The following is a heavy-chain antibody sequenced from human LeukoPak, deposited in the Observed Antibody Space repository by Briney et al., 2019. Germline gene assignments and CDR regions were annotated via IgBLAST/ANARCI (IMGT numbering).Heavy chain of an antibody. CDR1: GFTVSSNY. Sequence: GGSLRLSCAASGFTVSSNYMSWVRQAPGKGLEWVSVIYSGGSTYYADSVKGRFTISRDNSKNTVYLQMNSLRAEDTAVYYCAKDPSALDFDYWGQGTLVTVSS. V-gene: IGHV3-66*01. D-gene: IGHD3-16*01. J-gene: IGHJ4*02. CDR2: IYSGGST. CDR3: AKDPSALDFDY.